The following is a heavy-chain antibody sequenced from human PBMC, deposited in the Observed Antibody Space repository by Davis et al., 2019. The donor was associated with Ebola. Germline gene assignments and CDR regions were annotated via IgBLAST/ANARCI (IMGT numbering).Heavy chain of an antibody. CDR2: IYYSGST. CDR3: ARRLVGATSDY. Sequence: MPSETLSLTCTVSGGSISSSSYYWGWIRQPPGKGLEWIGSIYYSGSTNHNPSLKSRVSMSVDTSKNQFSLMLSSVSAADTAVYYCARRLVGATSDYWCQGTLVTVSS. CDR1: GGSISSSSYY. J-gene: IGHJ4*02. D-gene: IGHD1-26*01. V-gene: IGHV4-39*01.